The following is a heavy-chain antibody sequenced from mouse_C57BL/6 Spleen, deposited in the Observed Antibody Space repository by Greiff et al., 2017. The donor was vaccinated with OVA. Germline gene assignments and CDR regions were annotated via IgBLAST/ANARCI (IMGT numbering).Heavy chain of an antibody. CDR3: ALITTVVATDYAMDY. CDR2: IWRGGST. J-gene: IGHJ4*01. CDR1: GFSLTSYG. V-gene: IGHV2-5*01. Sequence: VQLQESGPGLVQPSQSLSITCTVSGFSLTSYGVHWVRQSPGKGLEWLGVIWRGGSTDYNAAFMSRLSITEDNSKSQVFFKMNSLQADDTAIYYCALITTVVATDYAMDYWGQGTSVTVSS. D-gene: IGHD1-1*01.